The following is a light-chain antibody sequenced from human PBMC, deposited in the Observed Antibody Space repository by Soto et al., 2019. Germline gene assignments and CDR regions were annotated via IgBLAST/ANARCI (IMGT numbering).Light chain of an antibody. V-gene: IGLV2-11*01. CDR1: SSDVGGYNY. Sequence: QSALTQPRSVSGSPGQSVTISCTGTSSDVGGYNYVSWYQHHPGKAPKLMIYDVTNRPSGVSHRFSGSKSGNSASLTISGLQAEDEADYYCSSYTGSSPSYVFGAGTKVTVL. CDR2: DVT. J-gene: IGLJ1*01. CDR3: SSYTGSSPSYV.